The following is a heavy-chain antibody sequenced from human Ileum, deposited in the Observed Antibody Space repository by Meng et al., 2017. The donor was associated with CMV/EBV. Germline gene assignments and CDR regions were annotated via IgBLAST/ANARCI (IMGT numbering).Heavy chain of an antibody. D-gene: IGHD4-11*01. CDR2: IYSRGST. Sequence: SETLSLTCTVSGGSISDYYWSWIRQPPGKGLEWVGYIYSRGSTNYNPSRKSRVTIPVDTSTNQFSLKLSSVTAADTAVYYCARDCSNRVLAPCGYYYYGMDVWGQGTTVTVSS. V-gene: IGHV4-59*01. J-gene: IGHJ6*02. CDR3: ARDCSNRVLAPCGYYYYGMDV. CDR1: GGSISDYY.